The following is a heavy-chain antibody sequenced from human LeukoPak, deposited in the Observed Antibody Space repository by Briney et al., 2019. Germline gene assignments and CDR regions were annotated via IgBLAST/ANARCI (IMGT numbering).Heavy chain of an antibody. V-gene: IGHV3-23*01. J-gene: IGHJ4*02. CDR3: AKSGYNRFDY. CDR2: ISGSGGST. D-gene: IGHD5-24*01. CDR1: GFTFGSYG. Sequence: PGGSLRLSCAASGFTFGSYGMNWVRQAPGKGLEWVSVISGSGGSTYYADSVKGRFTISRDNSKNTLYLQMNSLIAEGTAVYYCAKSGYNRFDYWGQGTRVTVSS.